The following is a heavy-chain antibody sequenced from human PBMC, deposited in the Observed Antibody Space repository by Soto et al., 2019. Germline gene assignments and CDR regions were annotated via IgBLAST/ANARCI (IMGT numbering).Heavy chain of an antibody. Sequence: ASVKVSCKASGYTFTSYYMHWVRQAPGQGLEWMGIINPSGGSTSYAQKFQGRVTMTRDTSTSTVYMELSSLRSEDTAVYYCARGAGSYSGHYYYYYGMDVWGQGTTVTVSS. CDR2: INPSGGST. J-gene: IGHJ6*02. D-gene: IGHD1-26*01. CDR3: ARGAGSYSGHYYYYYGMDV. V-gene: IGHV1-46*01. CDR1: GYTFTSYY.